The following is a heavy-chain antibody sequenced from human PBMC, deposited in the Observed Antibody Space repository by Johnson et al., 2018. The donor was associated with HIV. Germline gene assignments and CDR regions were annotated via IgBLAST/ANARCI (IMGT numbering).Heavy chain of an antibody. D-gene: IGHD5-18*01. CDR2: INWNGGST. J-gene: IGHJ3*02. Sequence: VQLVESGGGVVRPGGSLRLSCAASGFTFDDYGMSWVRQAPGKGLEWVSGINWNGGSTYYADSVKGRFAISRDNSKNTLYLQMNSLRAEDTAVYYCAKERGYSYGRGAFDIWGQGTMVTVSS. V-gene: IGHV3-20*04. CDR3: AKERGYSYGRGAFDI. CDR1: GFTFDDYG.